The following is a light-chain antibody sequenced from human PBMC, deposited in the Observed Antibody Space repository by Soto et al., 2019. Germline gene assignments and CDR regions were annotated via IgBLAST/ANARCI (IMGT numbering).Light chain of an antibody. J-gene: IGKJ5*01. CDR2: DAS. V-gene: IGKV3-20*01. CDR1: QCISSSW. CDR3: QQYGSSPIT. Sequence: EIVLTQSPGTLSLSPRERTNLSCRASQCISSSWLAWYQQKPGQAPRLLIYDASGRATGSPDRFSGSGSGTDFTLTISRLEPEDFAVYYCQQYGSSPITFGQGTRLEIK.